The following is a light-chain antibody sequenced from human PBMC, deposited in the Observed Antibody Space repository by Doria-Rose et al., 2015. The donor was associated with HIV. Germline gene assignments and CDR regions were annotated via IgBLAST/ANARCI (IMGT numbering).Light chain of an antibody. V-gene: IGKV3-20*01. CDR1: QSFSSTY. J-gene: IGKJ1*01. CDR2: DGS. Sequence: TQSPGTLPLSPGERATLSCRASQSFSSTYLAWYQQKPGQAPSLLIYDGSTRATGIPDRFGASGSGTDFTLTINRLEPEDFALYYCHQYGTSWTFGQGTKVEI. CDR3: HQYGTSWT.